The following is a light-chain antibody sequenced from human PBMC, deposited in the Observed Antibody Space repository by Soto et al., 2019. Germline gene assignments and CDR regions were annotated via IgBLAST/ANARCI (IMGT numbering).Light chain of an antibody. CDR1: QSVSTY. V-gene: IGKV3-11*01. CDR3: QQRSNWPGT. Sequence: EIVLTQSPATLSLSPGQRVTLSCRASQSVSTYLAWYQQKPGRAPRLLIYHSSNRATGVPARFSGSGSGTDFTLTISSLEPEDFAVYYCQQRSNWPGTFGQGTKVEIK. CDR2: HSS. J-gene: IGKJ1*01.